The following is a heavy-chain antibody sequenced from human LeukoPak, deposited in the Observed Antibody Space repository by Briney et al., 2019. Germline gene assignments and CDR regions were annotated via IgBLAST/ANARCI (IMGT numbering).Heavy chain of an antibody. D-gene: IGHD6-19*01. CDR1: GFTFSSYA. CDR3: ASRRSGWPNDAFDI. Sequence: GGSLRLSCAASGFTFSSYAMSWVRQAPGKGLEWVSGSGGSSGSTFDADSVKGRFTISRDNAKNSVFLQMNDLRAGDTALYYCASRRSGWPNDAFDIWGQGTMVIVTS. CDR2: SGGSSGST. J-gene: IGHJ3*02. V-gene: IGHV3-23*01.